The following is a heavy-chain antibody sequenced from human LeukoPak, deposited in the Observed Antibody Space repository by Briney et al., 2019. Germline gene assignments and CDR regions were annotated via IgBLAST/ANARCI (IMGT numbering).Heavy chain of an antibody. D-gene: IGHD5-12*01. CDR2: INWNGGST. J-gene: IGHJ4*02. CDR3: ARIVAGGRKYYFDY. Sequence: GGSLRLSCAASGFTFDDYGMSWVRQAPGKGPEWVSGINWNGGSTGYADSVKGRFTISRDNAKNSLYLQMNSLRAEDTALYYCARIVAGGRKYYFDYWGQGTLVTVSS. CDR1: GFTFDDYG. V-gene: IGHV3-20*04.